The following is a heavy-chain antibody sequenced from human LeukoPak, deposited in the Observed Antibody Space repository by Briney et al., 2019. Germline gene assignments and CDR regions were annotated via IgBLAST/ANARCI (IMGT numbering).Heavy chain of an antibody. CDR3: EKEYASGGYGANFDY. V-gene: IGHV3-48*01. CDR2: ICAAGSTI. Sequence: GGSLRLSCAASGFTFSSYSMNWVRQAPGKGLEWVSYICAAGSTIYYADSVKGRFTISRDNAKTSLFPQMNSLRAQATAVYYCEKEYASGGYGANFDYWGQGTLVTVSS. D-gene: IGHD3-10*01. CDR1: GFTFSSYS. J-gene: IGHJ4*02.